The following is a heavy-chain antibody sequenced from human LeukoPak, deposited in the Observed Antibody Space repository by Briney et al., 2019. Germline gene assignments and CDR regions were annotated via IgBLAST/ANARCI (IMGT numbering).Heavy chain of an antibody. CDR3: ARLRGVVPSYYYYMDV. V-gene: IGHV3-9*01. D-gene: IGHD2-15*01. Sequence: GGSLRLSCAASGFTFDDYAMHWVRQAPGKGLEWVSGISWNSGSIGYADSVKGRFTISRDNAKNSLYLQMNSLRAEDTAVYYCARLRGVVPSYYYYMDVWGKGTTVTISS. CDR1: GFTFDDYA. J-gene: IGHJ6*03. CDR2: ISWNSGSI.